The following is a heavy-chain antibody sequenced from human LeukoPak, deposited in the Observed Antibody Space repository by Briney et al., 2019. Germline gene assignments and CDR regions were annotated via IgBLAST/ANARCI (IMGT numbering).Heavy chain of an antibody. CDR3: AKDSSDIYNWNRPDY. Sequence: PGGSLRLYCAASGFTFSSYAMSWVRQAPGKGLEWVSAIGGSGGSTYYADSVKGRFTISRDNSKNTLYLQMNSLRAEDTAVYYCAKDSSDIYNWNRPDYWGQGTLVTVSS. CDR1: GFTFSSYA. D-gene: IGHD1-20*01. CDR2: IGGSGGST. J-gene: IGHJ4*02. V-gene: IGHV3-23*01.